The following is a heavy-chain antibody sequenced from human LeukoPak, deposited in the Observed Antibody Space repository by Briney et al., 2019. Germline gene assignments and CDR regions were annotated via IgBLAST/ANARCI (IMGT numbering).Heavy chain of an antibody. Sequence: GGSLRLSCAASGFTFSTSNMNWVRQAPGKGLEWVSYISSSGRTIYYADSVKGRFTISRGNAKNSMYLQMNSLRAEDTAVHYCARGYSSGWYGSFWGQGTLVTVSS. CDR1: GFTFSTSN. J-gene: IGHJ4*02. D-gene: IGHD6-19*01. CDR3: ARGYSSGWYGSF. CDR2: ISSSGRTI. V-gene: IGHV3-48*04.